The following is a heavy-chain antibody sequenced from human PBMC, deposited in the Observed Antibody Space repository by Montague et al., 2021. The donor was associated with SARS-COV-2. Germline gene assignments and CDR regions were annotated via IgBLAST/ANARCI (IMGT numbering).Heavy chain of an antibody. CDR1: GGSISSSHW. Sequence: SETLSLTCGVSGGSISSSHWWNWVRQPPGKGLEWIGEIYHSGSTNYNPSLKNRVITSIDKSKNQFSLKLSSVTAADTAVYYCATGPPSGLSVAGFDYWGQGTLVTVSS. J-gene: IGHJ4*02. CDR2: IYHSGST. D-gene: IGHD6-19*01. V-gene: IGHV4-4*02. CDR3: ATGPPSGLSVAGFDY.